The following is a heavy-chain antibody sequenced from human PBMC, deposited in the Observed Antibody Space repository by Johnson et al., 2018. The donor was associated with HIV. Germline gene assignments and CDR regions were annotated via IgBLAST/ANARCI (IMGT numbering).Heavy chain of an antibody. V-gene: IGHV3-30*18. CDR1: GFTFSNYG. J-gene: IGHJ3*02. CDR3: AKKGGVYSSSHDAFDI. Sequence: QVQVVESGGGVVQPGRSLRLSCAASGFTFSNYGIHWVRQAPGKGLEWVAVISYDGSYKHYADSVKGRFTISRDNSKNTLYLQMNSLRAEDTAVYYCAKKGGVYSSSHDAFDIWGQGTMVTVSS. D-gene: IGHD6-6*01. CDR2: ISYDGSYK.